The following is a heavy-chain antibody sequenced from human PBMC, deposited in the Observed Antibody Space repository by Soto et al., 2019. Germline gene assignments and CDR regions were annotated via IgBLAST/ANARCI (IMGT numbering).Heavy chain of an antibody. CDR3: AKGSSDYRPYYFDN. J-gene: IGHJ4*02. CDR2: ISGGGGST. Sequence: PGGSLRLSCAASGFTFSSYAMSWVRQAPGKRLEWVSAISGGGGSTYYADSVKGRFTLSRDHSKNTLYLQMNSLRVEDTAVYYCAKGSSDYRPYYFDNWGQGTLVTVSS. D-gene: IGHD3-22*01. V-gene: IGHV3-23*01. CDR1: GFTFSSYA.